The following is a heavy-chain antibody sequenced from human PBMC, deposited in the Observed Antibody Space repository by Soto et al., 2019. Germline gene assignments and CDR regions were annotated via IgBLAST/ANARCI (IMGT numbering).Heavy chain of an antibody. V-gene: IGHV3-23*01. Sequence: EVQLLESGGGLVQPGGSLRLSFAAPGFTFTSYSMNWVRKAPGKGLEWAASVGGGGDHTFYADSVKGRFTISRDDSQSTLFLQMNSLRADDTAVYFCAKRDSGSGRSPPLINYWGQGTLVTVSS. CDR1: GFTFTSYS. CDR3: AKRDSGSGRSPPLINY. D-gene: IGHD3-10*01. J-gene: IGHJ4*02. CDR2: VGGGGDHT.